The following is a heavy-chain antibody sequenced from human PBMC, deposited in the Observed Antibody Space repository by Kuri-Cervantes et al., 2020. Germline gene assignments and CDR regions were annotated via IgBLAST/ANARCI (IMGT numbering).Heavy chain of an antibody. CDR1: GFTFTNNA. Sequence: GESLKISCAASGFTFTNNAMNWVRQAPGRGLEWVAFISNDGSNEYYPDSVKGRFTISRDNSKNTLYLKMNSLRAEDTAMCYCARARGNIMITFGGYMDVWGKGGTVTVSS. D-gene: IGHD3-16*01. J-gene: IGHJ6*03. V-gene: IGHV3-30*03. CDR2: ISNDGSNE. CDR3: ARARGNIMITFGGYMDV.